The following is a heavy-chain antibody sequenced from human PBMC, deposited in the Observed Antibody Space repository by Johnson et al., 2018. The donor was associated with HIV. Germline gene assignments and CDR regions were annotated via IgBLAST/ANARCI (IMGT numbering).Heavy chain of an antibody. J-gene: IGHJ3*02. D-gene: IGHD2-15*01. CDR3: TKRAGRCSGSSCPHVFDI. V-gene: IGHV3-20*04. CDR2: INWNGGNT. Sequence: VQLVESGGGVVRPGGSLRLSCAVSGFIFDDYGISWVRQVPGKGLEWVSDINWNGGNTDYADSVKGRFTIFRDNAKNSLYMQMNSLRDEDTALYYCTKRAGRCSGSSCPHVFDIWGQGTMVTVSS. CDR1: GFIFDDYG.